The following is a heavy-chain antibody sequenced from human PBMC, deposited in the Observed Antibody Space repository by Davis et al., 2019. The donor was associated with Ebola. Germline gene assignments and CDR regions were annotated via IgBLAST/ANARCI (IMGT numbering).Heavy chain of an antibody. J-gene: IGHJ6*02. Sequence: GGSLRLSCAASGFTVSSNYMSWVRQAPGKGLEWVSPISGSGGSPYYADSVKGRFTISRDNSKNTLYLQMNSLRAEDTAVYYCAKAYSPSGAFLEWLDYYYYGMDVWGQGTTVTVSS. V-gene: IGHV3-23*01. CDR2: ISGSGGSP. CDR1: GFTVSSNY. D-gene: IGHD3-3*01. CDR3: AKAYSPSGAFLEWLDYYYYGMDV.